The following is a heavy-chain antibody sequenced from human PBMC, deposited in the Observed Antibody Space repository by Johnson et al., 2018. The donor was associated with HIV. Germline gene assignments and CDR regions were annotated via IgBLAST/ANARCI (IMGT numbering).Heavy chain of an antibody. Sequence: QVQLVEFGGGLVKPGGSLRLSCVASGFIFSDYYMSWIRQAPGKGLEWVSYISFSDSTIYSADSVQGRFTISRDNAKNSLYLQMNSLRAEDTAVYYCARSKDCSGGSCPDGFDIWGQGTMVIVS. V-gene: IGHV3-11*04. D-gene: IGHD2-15*01. CDR2: ISFSDSTI. CDR1: GFIFSDYY. J-gene: IGHJ3*02. CDR3: ARSKDCSGGSCPDGFDI.